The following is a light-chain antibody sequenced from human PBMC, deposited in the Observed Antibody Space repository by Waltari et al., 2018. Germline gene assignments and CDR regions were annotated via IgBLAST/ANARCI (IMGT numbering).Light chain of an antibody. Sequence: EIVLTQSPATLSLSPGYTAPPSCRASQSVGSYLAWYQQKPGQPPRLLIYDASNRATGVPARFRGSGSGTDFTLTISSLEAEDFAVYYCQQRSNWTPHTFGRGPGWRSN. CDR3: QQRSNWTPHT. V-gene: IGKV3-11*01. CDR1: QSVGSY. J-gene: IGKJ2*01. CDR2: DAS.